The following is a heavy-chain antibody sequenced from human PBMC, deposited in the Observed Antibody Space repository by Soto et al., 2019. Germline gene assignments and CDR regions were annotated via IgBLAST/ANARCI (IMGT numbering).Heavy chain of an antibody. J-gene: IGHJ4*02. D-gene: IGHD5-12*01. CDR1: GGTFSSYA. CDR2: IIRIFHTS. Sequence: QVQLVQSGAEVKKPGSSVKVSCKASGGTFSSYAFSWVRQAPGQGLAWMGGIIRIFHTSTYAQNFQGRVTITADESTSTAYMELINLRSDDTAVYYCVHRRDGYNSAFFDYWGQGTLVTVSS. V-gene: IGHV1-69*01. CDR3: VHRRDGYNSAFFDY.